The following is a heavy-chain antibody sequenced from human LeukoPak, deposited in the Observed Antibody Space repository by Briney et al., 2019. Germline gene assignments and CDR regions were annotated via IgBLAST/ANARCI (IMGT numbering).Heavy chain of an antibody. V-gene: IGHV5-51*01. CDR2: IHGGDSES. CDR3: ARTTTYGSGWYGAY. D-gene: IGHD6-19*01. J-gene: IGHJ4*02. Sequence: GESLKISWKGFGYSYSDYWIDWGRQIPGTGVEWMGIIHGGDSESRYSPSLQGQVTISADKSINTAYLQWSSLKASDTSMYYCARTTTYGSGWYGAYWGQGTLVTVSS. CDR1: GYSYSDYW.